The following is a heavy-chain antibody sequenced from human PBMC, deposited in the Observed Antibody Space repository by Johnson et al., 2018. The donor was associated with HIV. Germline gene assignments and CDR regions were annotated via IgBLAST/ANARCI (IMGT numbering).Heavy chain of an antibody. CDR2: IYSGGST. CDR1: GFTVSSNY. Sequence: VQLVESGGGLIQPGGSLRLSCAASGFTVSSNYMSWVRQAPGKGLEWVSVIYSGGSTYYADSVKGRFTISRDKSKNTLYLQMNSLRAEDTAVYYCARTITKSAFTIWGQGTMVTVSS. V-gene: IGHV3-53*01. CDR3: ARTITKSAFTI. J-gene: IGHJ3*02. D-gene: IGHD3-10*01.